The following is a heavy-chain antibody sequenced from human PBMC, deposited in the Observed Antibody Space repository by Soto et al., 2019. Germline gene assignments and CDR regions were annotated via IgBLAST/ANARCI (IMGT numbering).Heavy chain of an antibody. V-gene: IGHV3-48*02. J-gene: IGHJ4*02. Sequence: GGSLRLSCAASGFTFSSYAMNWVRQAPGKGLEWLSYISSSISTMHYADSVKGRFTISRDNAKNSLYLQINSLRDEDTAVYYCAREVRDTAVADFDYWGQGTLVTVSS. D-gene: IGHD5-18*01. CDR2: ISSSISTM. CDR3: AREVRDTAVADFDY. CDR1: GFTFSSYA.